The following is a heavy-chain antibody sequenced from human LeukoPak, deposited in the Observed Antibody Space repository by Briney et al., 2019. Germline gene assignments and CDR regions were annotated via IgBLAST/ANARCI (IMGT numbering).Heavy chain of an antibody. D-gene: IGHD3-3*01. CDR2: IYGDGRT. J-gene: IGHJ4*02. Sequence: GGSLRLSCVVSGFSVSNNYIIWVRQAPGNGLERVSVIYGDGRTSHSASVRGRFTISRDNSKNIVSLQMNNLRAEDTAVYYCARGRGLGVVSPYFDYWGQGTLATVPS. CDR3: ARGRGLGVVSPYFDY. V-gene: IGHV3-53*01. CDR1: GFSVSNNY.